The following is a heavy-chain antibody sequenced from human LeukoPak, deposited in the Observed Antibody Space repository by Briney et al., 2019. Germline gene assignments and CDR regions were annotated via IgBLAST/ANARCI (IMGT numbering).Heavy chain of an antibody. Sequence: GGSLRLSCAASGFTFSSYAMSWVRQAPAKGLEWVSAINGSGGSTYYADSVKGRFTISRDNSKNTLYLQMNSLRAEDTAVYDCAGYYDSSGYSMSGYYYYYMDVWGKGTTVTVSS. V-gene: IGHV3-23*01. CDR3: AGYYDSSGYSMSGYYYYYMDV. J-gene: IGHJ6*03. CDR1: GFTFSSYA. D-gene: IGHD3-22*01. CDR2: INGSGGST.